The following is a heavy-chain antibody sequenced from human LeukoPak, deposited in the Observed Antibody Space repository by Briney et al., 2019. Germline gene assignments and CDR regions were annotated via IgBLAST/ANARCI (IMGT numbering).Heavy chain of an antibody. CDR2: ISYDGSNK. CDR1: GFTFSSYV. V-gene: IGHV3-30*04. J-gene: IGHJ5*02. D-gene: IGHD4-17*01. Sequence: GGSLRLSCAASGFTFSSYVMHWVRQAPGKGLEWVAVISYDGSNKYYADSVKGRFTISRDNSKNTLYLQMNSLRAEDTAVYYCAKKAGNDYGDQNWFDPWGQGTLVTVSS. CDR3: AKKAGNDYGDQNWFDP.